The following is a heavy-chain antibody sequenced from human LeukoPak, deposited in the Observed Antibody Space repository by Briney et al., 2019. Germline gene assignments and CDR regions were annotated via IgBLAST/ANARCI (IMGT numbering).Heavy chain of an antibody. Sequence: GSLRLSCAASGFTFTSYAMSWVRQTPGKGLEWIGRIYTSGSTNYNPSLKSRVTISVDTSKNQFSLKLSSVTAADTAVYYCAREGFSSGYYFDYWGQGTLVTVSS. D-gene: IGHD3-22*01. J-gene: IGHJ4*02. CDR1: GFTFTSYA. CDR3: AREGFSSGYYFDY. V-gene: IGHV4-4*08. CDR2: IYTSGST.